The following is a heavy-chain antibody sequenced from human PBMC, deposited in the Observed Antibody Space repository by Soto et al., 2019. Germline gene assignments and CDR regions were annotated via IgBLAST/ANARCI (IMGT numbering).Heavy chain of an antibody. CDR2: IYYSGST. CDR3: ATTPNIYGTGPKNWFDP. D-gene: IGHD3-10*01. V-gene: IGHV4-39*01. Sequence: QMQLQESGPGLVKSSETLSLTCTVSGSSITSSSYYWAWLRQPPGKGLEWIGSIYYSGSTFYTPXLKSRVTIPAXXSXTXXSLKLSSVAAAVTAVYYCATTPNIYGTGPKNWFDPWGQGTLVTVSS. CDR1: GSSITSSSYY. J-gene: IGHJ5*02.